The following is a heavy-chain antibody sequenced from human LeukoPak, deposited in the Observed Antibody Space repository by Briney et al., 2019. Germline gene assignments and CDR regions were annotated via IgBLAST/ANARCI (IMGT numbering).Heavy chain of an antibody. D-gene: IGHD5-24*01. CDR2: VNSNGVST. J-gene: IGHJ4*02. Sequence: GGSLRLSCSASGFTLSSYALHWVRQAPGQGLEYGSGVNSNGVSTNYADSVKGRITISRDNSNNTLHLQMSSLRGEDTAVYYWVKDRDRILARVNFDYWGQGTLGTVSS. CDR1: GFTLSSYA. CDR3: VKDRDRILARVNFDY. V-gene: IGHV3-64D*06.